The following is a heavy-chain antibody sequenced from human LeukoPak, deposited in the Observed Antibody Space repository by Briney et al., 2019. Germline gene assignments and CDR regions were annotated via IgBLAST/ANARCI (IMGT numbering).Heavy chain of an antibody. V-gene: IGHV3-23*01. J-gene: IGHJ4*02. CDR3: AKDGGLWVSAHWGDS. CDR1: GFTFSSYT. CDR2: ITTSDGNT. D-gene: IGHD7-27*01. Sequence: GGSLRLSCAASGFTFSSYTMSWVRQAPGKGLEWVSTITTSDGNTYYADSVKGRFSVSRDNSKNTLFLQMNSLRAEDTAVYYCAKDGGLWVSAHWGDSWGRGTLVTVSS.